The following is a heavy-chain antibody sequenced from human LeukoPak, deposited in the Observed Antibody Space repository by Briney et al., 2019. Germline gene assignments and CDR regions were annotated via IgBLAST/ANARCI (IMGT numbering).Heavy chain of an antibody. CDR2: IKSKTDGGTT. D-gene: IGHD5-18*01. CDR1: GFTFSNAW. V-gene: IGHV3-15*01. J-gene: IGHJ4*02. CDR3: TTSRDTAMDYYFDY. Sequence: GGSLRLSCAASGFTFSNAWMSWVRQALGKGLEWVGRIKSKTDGGTTDYAAPVKGRFTISRDDTKNTLYLQMNSLKTEDTAVYYCTTSRDTAMDYYFDYWGQGTLVTVSS.